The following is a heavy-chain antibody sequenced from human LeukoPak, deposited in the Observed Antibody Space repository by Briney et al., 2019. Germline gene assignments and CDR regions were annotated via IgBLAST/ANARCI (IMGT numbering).Heavy chain of an antibody. CDR3: ARAYAAPGAFDI. CDR2: IYPGDSDT. CDR1: GSRFTSYW. D-gene: IGHD2-2*01. J-gene: IGHJ3*02. Sequence: GGARQISCKGSGSRFTSYWIGGVRQMPGEGLEGMGIIYPGDSDTRYSPSFQGQVTISANKSISTAYLQWSSLKASDTAMYYCARAYAAPGAFDIWGQGTMVTVSS. V-gene: IGHV5-51*01.